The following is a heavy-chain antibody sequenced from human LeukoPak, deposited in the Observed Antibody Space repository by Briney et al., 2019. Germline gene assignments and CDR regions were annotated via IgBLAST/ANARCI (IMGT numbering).Heavy chain of an antibody. D-gene: IGHD2/OR15-2a*01. Sequence: GGSLRLSCAASGITVSDAWMSWVRQAPGKGLEWVGRIKSKTDGGTRDYAAPVKGRFTVSRDDSKNTLYLQMNSLSTEDKALYYCTTGFSTGNWGQGTLVTVSS. J-gene: IGHJ4*02. CDR2: IKSKTDGGTR. CDR1: GITVSDAW. CDR3: TTGFSTGN. V-gene: IGHV3-15*01.